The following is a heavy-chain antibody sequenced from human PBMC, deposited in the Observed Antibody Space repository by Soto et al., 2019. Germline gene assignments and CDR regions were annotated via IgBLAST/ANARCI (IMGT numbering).Heavy chain of an antibody. J-gene: IGHJ6*02. Sequence: GESLKISCKGSGYSFSNYWIGWVRQMSGKGLEWMAITFPGNSETRYSPSFQGHVTISVDRSISTAYLQWSSLKASDTALYYCARSRYYDTTGYYPFYYYYYGMDVWGQGTTVT. D-gene: IGHD3-22*01. CDR2: TFPGNSET. CDR1: GYSFSNYW. CDR3: ARSRYYDTTGYYPFYYYYYGMDV. V-gene: IGHV5-51*01.